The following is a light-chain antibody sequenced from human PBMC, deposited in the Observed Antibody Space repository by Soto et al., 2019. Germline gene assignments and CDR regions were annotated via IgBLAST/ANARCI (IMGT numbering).Light chain of an antibody. V-gene: IGKV3-20*01. Sequence: EIVLTQSPATLSLSPGERATLSCRASQSFSSSYLAWYQQKPGQAPRLLIYGASGRATGIPDRFSGSGSGTDFTLTISRLEPEDFAVYYCQQYTSSLITFGQGTRLEIK. CDR3: QQYTSSLIT. CDR2: GAS. J-gene: IGKJ5*01. CDR1: QSFSSSY.